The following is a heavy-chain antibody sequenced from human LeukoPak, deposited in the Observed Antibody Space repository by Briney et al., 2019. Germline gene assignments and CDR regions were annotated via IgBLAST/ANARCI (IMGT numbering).Heavy chain of an antibody. CDR1: GASISSYY. CDR3: ARLRYAGSYVDY. V-gene: IGHV4-59*08. J-gene: IGHJ4*02. Sequence: SETLSLTCTVSGASISSYYWAWIRQPPGKGLEWIGYSHYSGSTNYNPSLKNRVTISVDTSKNQFSLQLSSVTAADTAVYYCARLRYAGSYVDYWGQGTLVTVSS. D-gene: IGHD1-26*01. CDR2: SHYSGST.